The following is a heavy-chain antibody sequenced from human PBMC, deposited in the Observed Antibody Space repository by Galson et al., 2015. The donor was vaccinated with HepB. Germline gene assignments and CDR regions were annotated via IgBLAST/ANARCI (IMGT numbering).Heavy chain of an antibody. CDR1: GFTLNNVW. D-gene: IGHD3-3*01. Sequence: SLKLSCAVSGFTLNNVWMTWVRQAPGKGLEWVGHIKSKNDGGTTNYAAPVKDRFTISRDVSENNVYLQMDSLKTEDTAVYYCTTGRVFYDLLSGYYSILDNWGQGVLVTVSS. CDR2: IKSKNDGGTT. CDR3: TTGRVFYDLLSGYYSILDN. V-gene: IGHV3-15*01. J-gene: IGHJ4*02.